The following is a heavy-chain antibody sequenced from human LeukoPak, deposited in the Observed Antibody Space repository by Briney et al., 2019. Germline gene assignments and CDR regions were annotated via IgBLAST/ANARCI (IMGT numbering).Heavy chain of an antibody. Sequence: GGSLRLSCAASGFTFSSHSMNWVRQAPGKGLEWVSSISIGSDYKYYAGSVKGRFTISRDNAKNSLYLQMNSLRAEDTAVYYCAREISYGSGSYYKVWYFDLWGRGTLVTVSS. CDR2: ISIGSDYK. J-gene: IGHJ2*01. CDR1: GFTFSSHS. V-gene: IGHV3-21*01. CDR3: AREISYGSGSYYKVWYFDL. D-gene: IGHD3-10*01.